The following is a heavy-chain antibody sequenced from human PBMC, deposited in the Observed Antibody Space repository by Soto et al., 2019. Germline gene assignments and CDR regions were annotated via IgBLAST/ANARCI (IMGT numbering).Heavy chain of an antibody. D-gene: IGHD6-19*01. V-gene: IGHV3-66*01. Sequence: GGSLRLSCAASRFTVSSNYMSWVRQAPGKGLEWVSVIYSGGSTYYADSVKGRFTISRDNSKNTLYLQMNSLRAEDTAVYYCAREGSIAVAGTRYYYYMDVWGKGTTVTVSS. CDR3: AREGSIAVAGTRYYYYMDV. J-gene: IGHJ6*03. CDR1: RFTVSSNY. CDR2: IYSGGST.